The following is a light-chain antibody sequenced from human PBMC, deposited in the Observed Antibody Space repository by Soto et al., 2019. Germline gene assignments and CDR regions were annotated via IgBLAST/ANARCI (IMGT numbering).Light chain of an antibody. CDR3: QQRSNWPIT. J-gene: IGKJ5*01. Sequence: EIVLTQSPGTLSLSPGERATLSCRSSQSVSTSDFAWYQQKPGQAPRLLMYGASHRASGIPDRFSGSGSGTDFTLTISRLEPEDFAVYYCQQRSNWPITFGQGTRLEIK. CDR2: GAS. V-gene: IGKV3D-20*02. CDR1: QSVSTSD.